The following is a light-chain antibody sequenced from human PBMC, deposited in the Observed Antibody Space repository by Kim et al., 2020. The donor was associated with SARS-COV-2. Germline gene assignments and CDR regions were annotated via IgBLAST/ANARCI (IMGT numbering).Light chain of an antibody. CDR1: QSVDSNY. V-gene: IGKV3-20*01. CDR3: QQYGAAPDT. CDR2: DAS. Sequence: EIVMTQSPGTLSLSPGDRPTLSCRASQSVDSNYLAWFQQKPGQVPRLLIHDASTRATGIPDRFSGSGSGLDFTLTISRVEPEDFAVYSCQQYGAAPDTFGQGTRLEI. J-gene: IGKJ2*01.